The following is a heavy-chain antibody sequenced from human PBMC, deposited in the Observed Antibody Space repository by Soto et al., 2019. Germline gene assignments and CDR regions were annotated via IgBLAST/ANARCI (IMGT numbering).Heavy chain of an antibody. CDR1: GGSIRSGGYY. CDR2: IYYSGNT. CDR3: SRDRLMATAGTARHYFGLDV. V-gene: IGHV4-31*03. D-gene: IGHD5-18*01. J-gene: IGHJ6*02. Sequence: TSETLSLTCTVSGGSIRSGGYYWSWVRQNPXKGLEWIGNIYYSGNTYYNPSLKSRLTISVDTSKNQFSLILSSVSAADTAVYYCSRDRLMATAGTARHYFGLDVWGQGTTVTVSS.